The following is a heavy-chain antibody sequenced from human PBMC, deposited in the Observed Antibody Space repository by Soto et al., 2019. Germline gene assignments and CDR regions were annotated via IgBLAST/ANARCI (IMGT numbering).Heavy chain of an antibody. V-gene: IGHV3-9*01. CDR3: AKDRNYYDSSGYDY. CDR2: INWNSGII. CDR1: GFTLADYG. D-gene: IGHD3-22*01. Sequence: GGSLRLSCAASGFTLADYGLHWVRQVPGKGLEWVSGINWNSGIITYADSVKGRFTISRDNAKNTLYLQMNSLRAEDTAVYYCAKDRNYYDSSGYDYWGQGTLVTVSS. J-gene: IGHJ4*02.